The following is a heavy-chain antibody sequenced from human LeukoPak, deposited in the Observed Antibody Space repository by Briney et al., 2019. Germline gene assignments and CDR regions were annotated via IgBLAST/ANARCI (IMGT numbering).Heavy chain of an antibody. CDR3: ARAPSGNDFDY. Sequence: ASVKVSCKASGGTFSSYAISWVRQAPGQGLEWMGGIIPIFGTANYAQKFQARVTITADESTSTAYMELSSLRSEHTAVYYCARAPSGNDFDYWGQGTLVTVSS. D-gene: IGHD1-26*01. V-gene: IGHV1-69*13. CDR1: GGTFSSYA. J-gene: IGHJ4*02. CDR2: IIPIFGTA.